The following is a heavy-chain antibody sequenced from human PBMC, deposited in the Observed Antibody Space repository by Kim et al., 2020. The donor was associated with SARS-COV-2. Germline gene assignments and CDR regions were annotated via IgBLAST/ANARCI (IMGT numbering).Heavy chain of an antibody. Sequence: SETLSLTCAVYGGSFSGYYWSWIRQPPGKGLEWIGEINHSGSTNYNPSLKSRVTISVDTSKNQFSLKLSSVTAADTAVYYCARGIVDTAMVYWGQGTLVTVSS. J-gene: IGHJ4*02. CDR3: ARGIVDTAMVY. CDR1: GGSFSGYY. CDR2: INHSGST. V-gene: IGHV4-34*01. D-gene: IGHD5-18*01.